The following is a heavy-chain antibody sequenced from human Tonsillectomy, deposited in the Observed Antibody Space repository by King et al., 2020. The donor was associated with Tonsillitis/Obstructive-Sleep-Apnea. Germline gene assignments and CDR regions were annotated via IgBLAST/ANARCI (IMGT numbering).Heavy chain of an antibody. CDR3: TKEAGGSYESWRGYYPLYYMAG. CDR2: IRSKAYGGTT. V-gene: IGHV3-49*04. CDR1: GFTFGDYT. Sequence: VQLVESGGGLVQPGRSLRLSCTASGFTFGDYTMNWVRQAPGKGLEWVGFIRSKAYGGTTEYAASVKGRFIISRDDSKSIAYLQMNSLKTEDTAVYLCTKEAGGSYESWRGYYPLYYMAGWGKGTTVTGPS. J-gene: IGHJ6*03. D-gene: IGHD3-3*01.